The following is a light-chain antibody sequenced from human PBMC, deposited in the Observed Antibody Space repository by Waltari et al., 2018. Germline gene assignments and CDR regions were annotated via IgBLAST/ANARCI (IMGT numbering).Light chain of an antibody. CDR1: QSVGND. CDR2: GAS. J-gene: IGKJ1*01. V-gene: IGKV3-15*01. Sequence: EIVMTQSPATLSVSQGERVTLSCRASQSVGNDLAWYQQKPGQPPSLLIYGASTRDTGVPGRFSGSGSGTEFTLTINSLQSEDFAVYYCQQYYNRPPWTFGQGTKVEIK. CDR3: QQYYNRPPWT.